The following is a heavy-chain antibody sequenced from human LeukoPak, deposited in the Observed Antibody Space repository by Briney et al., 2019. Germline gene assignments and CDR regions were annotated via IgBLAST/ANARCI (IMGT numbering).Heavy chain of an antibody. CDR2: ISGSGDST. V-gene: IGHV3-23*01. J-gene: IGHJ4*02. CDR1: GGSITSSE. Sequence: ETLSLTCAVSGGSITSSEWWSWVRQAPGKGLEWVSSISGSGDSTYYADSVKGRFTISRDNSKNTLYLQMNSLRAEDTAVYYCAKAGAVVVVAAKYFDYWGQGILVTVSS. CDR3: AKAGAVVVVAAKYFDY. D-gene: IGHD2-15*01.